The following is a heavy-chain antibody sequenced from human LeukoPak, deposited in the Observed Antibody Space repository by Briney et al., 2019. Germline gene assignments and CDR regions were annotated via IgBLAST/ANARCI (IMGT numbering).Heavy chain of an antibody. CDR3: ARARSGLWSSDY. V-gene: IGHV3-21*01. D-gene: IGHD3-10*01. Sequence: GGSLRLSCAASGFTSSSYSMNWVRQAPGKGLEWVSSISSSSSYIYYADSVKGRFTISRDNAKNSLYLQMNSLRAEDTAVYYCARARSGLWSSDYWGQGTLVTVSS. J-gene: IGHJ4*02. CDR1: GFTSSSYS. CDR2: ISSSSSYI.